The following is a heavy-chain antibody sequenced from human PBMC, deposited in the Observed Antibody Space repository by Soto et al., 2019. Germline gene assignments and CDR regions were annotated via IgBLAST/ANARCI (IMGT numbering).Heavy chain of an antibody. CDR1: GGSISSDAYF. CDR3: ARGSFSSSSSWFDP. J-gene: IGHJ5*02. CDR2: NSYAGST. V-gene: IGHV4-31*03. Sequence: PSETLSLTCTVSGGSISSDAYFWSCIRQRTGRGLEWIVYNSYAGSTYHSPSLNSRLTISLDTSKNLFTLRLSAVTAADTAVYFCARGSFSSSSSWFDPWGQGTLVTVSS. D-gene: IGHD6-6*01.